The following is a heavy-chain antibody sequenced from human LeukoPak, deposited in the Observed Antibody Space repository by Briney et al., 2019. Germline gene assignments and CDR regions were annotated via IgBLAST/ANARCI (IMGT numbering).Heavy chain of an antibody. CDR1: GFTFSSFS. J-gene: IGHJ4*02. CDR3: ARVIGSYGDSAY. Sequence: GGSLRLSCAASGFTFSSFSMTWVRQAPGKGLEWISYIASSSSSMYYADSVKGRFTISRDNAKNSLYLQMNSLTAEDTAVYYCARVIGSYGDSAYWGQGTLVTVSS. CDR2: IASSSSSM. D-gene: IGHD4-17*01. V-gene: IGHV3-48*04.